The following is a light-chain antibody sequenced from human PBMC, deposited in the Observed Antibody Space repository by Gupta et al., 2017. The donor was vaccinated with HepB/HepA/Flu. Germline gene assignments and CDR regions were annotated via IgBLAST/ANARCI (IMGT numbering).Light chain of an antibody. V-gene: IGKV3-15*01. CDR3: QQQSNWPLP. Sequence: EIVMTQSPATLSLSPGETFTLSCRARQSVNRHLAWYQQKPGQAPRLLIYGASRSDNGVPNRFSDSGSETEFTLAINSRQSRDFAVYYCQQQSNWPLPFGGWTKVDI. J-gene: IGKJ4*01. CDR1: QSVNRH. CDR2: GAS.